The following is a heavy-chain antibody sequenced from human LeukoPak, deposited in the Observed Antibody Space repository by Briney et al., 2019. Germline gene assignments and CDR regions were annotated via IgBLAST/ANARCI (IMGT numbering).Heavy chain of an antibody. CDR1: GHDFSDYW. D-gene: IGHD6-19*01. J-gene: IGHJ6*02. CDR2: IFPGDSNT. CDR3: ARHLYSSGWYVPNYYYYGMDV. V-gene: IGHV5-51*01. Sequence: GESLKISCRGSGHDFSDYWIGWVRQMPGKCLEWMGIIFPGDSNTIYGPSFQGQVTISVDRSISTAYLQWSSLKASDTAMYYCARHLYSSGWYVPNYYYYGMDVWGQGTTVTVSS.